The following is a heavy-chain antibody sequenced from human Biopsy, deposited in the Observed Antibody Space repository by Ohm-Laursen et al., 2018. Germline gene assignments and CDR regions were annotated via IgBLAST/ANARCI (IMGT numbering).Heavy chain of an antibody. V-gene: IGHV4-59*07. CDR3: ARATNSTGWPYYYFYGMDV. Sequence: SDTLSLTCTVSSGAISSVYWSRIRQAPGLELEWIGYIYYSGSTNYNPALKSRVTISVDTSKNQFSLRLNSVTAADTAVYYCARATNSTGWPYYYFYGMDVWGQGTTVTVSS. CDR1: SGAISSVY. CDR2: IYYSGST. D-gene: IGHD2-8*02. J-gene: IGHJ6*02.